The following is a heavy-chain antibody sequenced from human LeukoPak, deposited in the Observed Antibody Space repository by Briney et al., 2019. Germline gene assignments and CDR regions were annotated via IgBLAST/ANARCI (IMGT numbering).Heavy chain of an antibody. CDR1: GFTFSSYG. V-gene: IGHV3-30*02. D-gene: IGHD2-15*01. CDR3: AKDRVGCSGGSCYSYYYYMDV. CDR2: IRYDGSNK. Sequence: GGSLRLSCAASGFTFSSYGMHWVRQAPGKGLEWVAFIRYDGSNKYYADSVKGRFTISRDNSKNTLYLQMNSLRAEDTAVYYCAKDRVGCSGGSCYSYYYYMDVWGKGTTVTVSS. J-gene: IGHJ6*03.